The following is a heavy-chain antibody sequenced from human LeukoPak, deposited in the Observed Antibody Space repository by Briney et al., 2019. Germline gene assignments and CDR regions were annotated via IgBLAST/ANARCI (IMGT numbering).Heavy chain of an antibody. V-gene: IGHV4-34*01. D-gene: IGHD3-22*01. CDR1: GGSFSGYY. J-gene: IGHJ5*02. Sequence: SETLSLTCAVYGGSFSGYYWSWIRQPPGKGLEWIGEINHSGSTNYNPSLKSRVTISVDTSKNQFSLKLSSVTAADTAVYYCARGDYDSSGYHSWFDPWGQGTLVTVSS. CDR2: INHSGST. CDR3: ARGDYDSSGYHSWFDP.